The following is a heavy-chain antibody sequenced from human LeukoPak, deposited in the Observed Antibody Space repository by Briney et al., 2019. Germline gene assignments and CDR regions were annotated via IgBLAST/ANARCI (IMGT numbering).Heavy chain of an antibody. CDR2: INSNGNT. V-gene: IGHV4-61*02. CDR1: GGTISSDDYY. Sequence: SETLSLTCTDSGGTISSDDYYWRWIRQPAGKELEWIGRINSNGNTNYNTSLKSRVTISVDSSKNQISMKLNSVTAADTAVYFCVRGGRGSDWGYYFDYWGQGTLVTVSS. D-gene: IGHD6-19*01. CDR3: VRGGRGSDWGYYFDY. J-gene: IGHJ4*02.